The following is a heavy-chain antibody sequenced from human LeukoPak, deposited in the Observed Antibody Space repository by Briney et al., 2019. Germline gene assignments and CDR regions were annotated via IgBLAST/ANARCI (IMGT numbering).Heavy chain of an antibody. D-gene: IGHD2-15*01. Sequence: GASVKVSCKASGYTFTSYGISWVRQAPGQGLEWMGWISAYNGNTNYAQKLQGRVTMTTDTSTSTAYMELRSLRSDDTAVYYCARACRYCSGGSCSLYYFDYWGQGTLVTVSS. CDR3: ARACRYCSGGSCSLYYFDY. J-gene: IGHJ4*02. CDR1: GYTFTSYG. CDR2: ISAYNGNT. V-gene: IGHV1-18*01.